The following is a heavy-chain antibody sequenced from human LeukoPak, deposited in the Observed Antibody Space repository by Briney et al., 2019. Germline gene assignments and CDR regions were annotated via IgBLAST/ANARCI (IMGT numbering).Heavy chain of an antibody. CDR2: IYSDGSTT. CDR1: GSSFSSYW. J-gene: IGHJ4*02. Sequence: PGGSLTLSCAASGSSFSSYWMPWVRQPPGKGLVWVSRIYSDGSTTSYADSVKGRFTISRDNAKNTLYLQMNSLRAEDTAVYYCASFGDYYDFWSGYYYYFDYWGQGTLVTVSS. CDR3: ASFGDYYDFWSGYYYYFDY. V-gene: IGHV3-74*01. D-gene: IGHD3-3*01.